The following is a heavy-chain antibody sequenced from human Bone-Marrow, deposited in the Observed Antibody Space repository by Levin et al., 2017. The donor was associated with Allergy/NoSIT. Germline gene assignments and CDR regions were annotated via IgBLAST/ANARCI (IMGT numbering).Heavy chain of an antibody. CDR2: INHSGST. CDR3: ARYPYSSSWYYGNWFDP. V-gene: IGHV4-34*01. Sequence: SQTLSLTCAVYGGSFSGYYWSWIRQPPGKGLEWIGEINHSGSTNYNPSLKSRVTISVDTSKNQFSLKLSSVTAADTAVYYCARYPYSSSWYYGNWFDPWGQGTLVTVSS. J-gene: IGHJ5*02. D-gene: IGHD6-13*01. CDR1: GGSFSGYY.